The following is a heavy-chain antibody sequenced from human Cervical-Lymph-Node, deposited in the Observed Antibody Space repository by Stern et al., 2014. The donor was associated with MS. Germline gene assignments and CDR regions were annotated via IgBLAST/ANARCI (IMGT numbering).Heavy chain of an antibody. CDR2: IIPIFGTA. D-gene: IGHD3-22*01. CDR1: GSTFSSYA. V-gene: IGHV1-69*01. Sequence: QLVQPGAEVKKPGSSVKDSCKASGSTFSSYAISWVRQAAGQGSEWMGGIIPIFGTANYAQKFQGRVTITADESTSTAYMELSSLRSEDTAVYYCAQRIDSSGYYYTFDYWGQGTLVTVSS. J-gene: IGHJ4*02. CDR3: AQRIDSSGYYYTFDY.